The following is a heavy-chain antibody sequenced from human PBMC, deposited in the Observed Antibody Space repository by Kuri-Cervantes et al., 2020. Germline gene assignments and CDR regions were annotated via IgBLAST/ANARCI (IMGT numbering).Heavy chain of an antibody. J-gene: IGHJ3*02. V-gene: IGHV3-30*09. Sequence: GGSLRLSCEGSGFDLGGYTLHWVRQAPGLALEWVASVSFDGKKAYYAGSVKGRFAISRDNSKNKLYLEMNTLRVEDTAVYYCTRNDGTFWTGFAFDIWGQGTMVTVSS. D-gene: IGHD3/OR15-3a*01. CDR2: VSFDGKKA. CDR3: TRNDGTFWTGFAFDI. CDR1: GFDLGGYT.